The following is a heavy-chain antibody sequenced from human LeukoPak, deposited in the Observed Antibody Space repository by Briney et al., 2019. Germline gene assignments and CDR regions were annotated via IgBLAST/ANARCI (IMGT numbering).Heavy chain of an antibody. Sequence: APVKVSCKASGYTSTSYDINWVRQAPGQGLEWMGWMNPNSGNTGYAQKFQGRVTIGRNISRSTAYMELTSLRSEDTAVYYCARDLGVVTPRFDPWGQGTLVIVSS. V-gene: IGHV1-8*03. CDR3: ARDLGVVTPRFDP. D-gene: IGHD3-3*01. CDR1: GYTSTSYD. J-gene: IGHJ5*02. CDR2: MNPNSGNT.